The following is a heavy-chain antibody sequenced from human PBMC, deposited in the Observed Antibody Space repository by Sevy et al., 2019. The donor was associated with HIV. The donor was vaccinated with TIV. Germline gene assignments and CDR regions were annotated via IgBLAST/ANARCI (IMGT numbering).Heavy chain of an antibody. D-gene: IGHD1-26*01. V-gene: IGHV3-72*01. CDR2: IKNKAKSYTT. CDR1: GFTFSDHY. J-gene: IGHJ6*03. Sequence: GGSLRLSCAASGFTFSDHYMDWVRQAPGKGLEWIGRIKNKAKSYTTEYAASGKGRVTISRDDSKNSLYLKMNSLKTEVSAVYDCTRLVYRWSRQGFYYDMDVWGKGTTVTVSS. CDR3: TRLVYRWSRQGFYYDMDV.